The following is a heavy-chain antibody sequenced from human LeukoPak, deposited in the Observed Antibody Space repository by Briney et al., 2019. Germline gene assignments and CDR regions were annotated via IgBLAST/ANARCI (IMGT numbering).Heavy chain of an antibody. CDR2: ISSSSGHI. V-gene: IGHV3-21*01. D-gene: IGHD6-19*01. J-gene: IGHJ4*02. CDR1: GFTFSSYN. CDR3: ARDPGTVADPYFDY. Sequence: PGGSLRLTRAASGFTFSSYNMNWVRQPPGKGLEWVSSISSSSGHIHYADSVKGRFTISRDNANNSLYLQMNSLRDEDTAVYYCARDPGTVADPYFDYWGEGSLVTVSS.